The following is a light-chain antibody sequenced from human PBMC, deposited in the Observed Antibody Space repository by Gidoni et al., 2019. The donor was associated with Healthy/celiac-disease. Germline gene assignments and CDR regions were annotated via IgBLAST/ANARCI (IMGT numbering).Light chain of an antibody. Sequence: QPVLTQPPSSSASPGESARLTCPLLSDINVGSYNIYWYQQQPGSPPRYLLYYYSDSDKGQGSGVPSRFSGSKDASANTGILLISGLQSEDEADYYCMIWPSNWGVFGGGTKLTVL. CDR3: MIWPSNWGV. CDR1: SDINVGSYN. J-gene: IGLJ3*02. V-gene: IGLV5-37*01. CDR2: YYSDSDK.